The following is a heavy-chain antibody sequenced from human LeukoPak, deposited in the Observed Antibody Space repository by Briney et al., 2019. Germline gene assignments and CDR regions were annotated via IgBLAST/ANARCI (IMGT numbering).Heavy chain of an antibody. CDR3: ARDRIPYSSSWYNYGMDV. J-gene: IGHJ6*02. CDR1: GYTFTSYA. D-gene: IGHD6-13*01. CDR2: INAGNGNT. Sequence: ASVKVSCKASGYTFTSYAMHWVRQAPGQRLEWMGWINAGNGNTKYSQKFQGRVTMTRDTSTSTVYMELSSLRSEDTAVYYCARDRIPYSSSWYNYGMDVWGQGTTVTVSS. V-gene: IGHV1-3*01.